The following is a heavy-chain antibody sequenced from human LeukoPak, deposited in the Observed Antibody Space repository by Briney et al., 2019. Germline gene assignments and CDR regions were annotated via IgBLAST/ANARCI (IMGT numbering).Heavy chain of an antibody. V-gene: IGHV1-8*01. Sequence: ASAKVSCKASGYTFTSYDINWVRQATGQGLEWMGWMNPNSGNTGYAQKFQGRVTMTRNTSISTAYMELSSLRSEDTAVYYCATRARYYDFWSGYYRFWFDPWGQGTLVTVSS. J-gene: IGHJ5*02. D-gene: IGHD3-3*01. CDR3: ATRARYYDFWSGYYRFWFDP. CDR1: GYTFTSYD. CDR2: MNPNSGNT.